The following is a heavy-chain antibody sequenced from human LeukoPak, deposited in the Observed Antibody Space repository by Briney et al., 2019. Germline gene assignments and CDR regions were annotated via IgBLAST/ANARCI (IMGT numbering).Heavy chain of an antibody. D-gene: IGHD4-23*01. CDR3: ARGGYGVNYKVHYYFDY. CDR2: IYTGGTT. CDR1: GFTVSGDY. Sequence: PGGSLRLSCAASGFTVSGDYMSWVRQAPGKGLEWVSLIYTGGTTYYTDSVKGRFTVSRDNSKNTLYLQMNSLRAEDTAIYYRARGGYGVNYKVHYYFDYWGQGALVTVSS. J-gene: IGHJ4*02. V-gene: IGHV3-66*01.